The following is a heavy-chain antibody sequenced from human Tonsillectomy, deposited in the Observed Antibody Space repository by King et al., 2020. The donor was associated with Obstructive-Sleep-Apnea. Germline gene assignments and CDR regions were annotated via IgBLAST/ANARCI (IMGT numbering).Heavy chain of an antibody. Sequence: VQLVESGGGLVQPGGSLRLSCAASGFTVSINYMSWVRQAPGKGLEWVSVIYSGGSTYYADSVKSRLPISRDNSKNTLYLQMNSLRAEDTAVYYCARGGPEQLPLDYWGQGTLVTVSS. J-gene: IGHJ4*02. CDR2: IYSGGST. D-gene: IGHD6-13*01. CDR1: GFTVSINY. V-gene: IGHV3-66*01. CDR3: ARGGPEQLPLDY.